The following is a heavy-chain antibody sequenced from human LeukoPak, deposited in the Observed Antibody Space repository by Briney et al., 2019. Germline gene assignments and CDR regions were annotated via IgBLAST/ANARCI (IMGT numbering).Heavy chain of an antibody. CDR3: ARAPSEIGGYYPEYFRH. D-gene: IGHD3-22*01. CDR1: GFTFSSYW. Sequence: GGSLRLSCAASGFTFSSYWMHWVRHAPGKGLVWVSRIKSDGSTRYADSVKGRFTISRDNAKNTVSLQMSSLRAEDTGVYYCARAPSEIGGYYPEYFRHWGQGTLVTVSP. J-gene: IGHJ1*01. CDR2: IKSDGST. V-gene: IGHV3-74*01.